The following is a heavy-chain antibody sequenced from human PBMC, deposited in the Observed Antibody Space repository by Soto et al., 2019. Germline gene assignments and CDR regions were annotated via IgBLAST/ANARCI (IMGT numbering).Heavy chain of an antibody. CDR1: GGSISSYY. CDR3: RRDASTGDAFDI. V-gene: IGHV4-59*01. CDR2: IYYSGST. D-gene: IGHD1-1*01. J-gene: IGHJ3*02. Sequence: SETLSLTCTVAGGSISSYYWSWIRQPPGKGLEWVGCIYYSGSTNYNPSLKSRVTISVNTPKNQFSLKLSSVTATAPAVNYGRRDASTGDAFDIWGQGTMVT.